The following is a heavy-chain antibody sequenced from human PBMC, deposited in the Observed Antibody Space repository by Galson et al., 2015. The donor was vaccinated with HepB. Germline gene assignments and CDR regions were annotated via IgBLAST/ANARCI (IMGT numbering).Heavy chain of an antibody. D-gene: IGHD5-18*01. CDR2: IWYDGSNK. CDR1: GFTFSSYG. J-gene: IGHJ4*02. V-gene: IGHV3-33*08. CDR3: ARGSGYSYGHDY. Sequence: SLRLSCAASGFTFSSYGMHWVRQAPGKGLEWVAVIWYDGSNKYYADSVKGRFTISRDNSKNTLYLQMNSLRAEDTAVYYCARGSGYSYGHDYWGQGTLVTVSS.